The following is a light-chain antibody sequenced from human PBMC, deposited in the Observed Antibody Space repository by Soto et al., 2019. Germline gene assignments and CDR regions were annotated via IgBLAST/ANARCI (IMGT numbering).Light chain of an antibody. CDR3: QQYNSHAT. Sequence: DIQMTQSPSTLSASVGDRVTIACRASQSISSWLAWYQQKPGKAPKLLIYKASNLESGVQSRFSGSGSGTEFTLTISSLQPDDFATYYCQQYNSHATFGQGTKVEIK. V-gene: IGKV1-5*03. CDR2: KAS. J-gene: IGKJ1*01. CDR1: QSISSW.